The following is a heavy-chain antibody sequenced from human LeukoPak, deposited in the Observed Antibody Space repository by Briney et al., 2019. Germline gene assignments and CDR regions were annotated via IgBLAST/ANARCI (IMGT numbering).Heavy chain of an antibody. Sequence: SVKGRFTISRDNAKNSLYLQMCSLRADNTAVYYCARKSEYSSSSGLNCWGQGTLVTVSS. D-gene: IGHD6-6*01. J-gene: IGHJ4*02. CDR3: ARKSEYSSSSGLNC. V-gene: IGHV3-21*01.